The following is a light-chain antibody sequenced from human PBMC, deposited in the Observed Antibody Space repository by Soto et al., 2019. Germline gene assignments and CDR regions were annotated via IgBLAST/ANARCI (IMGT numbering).Light chain of an antibody. CDR1: SNDVGTYNL. CDR3: SSFTTYRVYV. V-gene: IGLV2-14*02. J-gene: IGLJ1*01. Sequence: QSAVTQPASVSGSPGQSITISCTGTSNDVGTYNLVSWYQQHPGKAPKLMIYEGTKRPSGVSHRFSGSKSGNTASLTISGLQAEDEAVYYCSSFTTYRVYVFGPGTKLTVL. CDR2: EGT.